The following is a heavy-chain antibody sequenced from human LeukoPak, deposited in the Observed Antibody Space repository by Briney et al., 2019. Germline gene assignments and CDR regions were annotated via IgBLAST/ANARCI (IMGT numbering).Heavy chain of an antibody. Sequence: PGGSLRLSCAASGFTFSSYSMNWVRQAPGKGLEWVSSISSSSSYIYYADSVKGRFTISRDNAKNSLYLQMNSLRAEDTAVYYCARPGGATISSFDIWGQGTMVTVSS. CDR1: GFTFSSYS. V-gene: IGHV3-21*01. CDR2: ISSSSSYI. D-gene: IGHD5-12*01. CDR3: ARPGGATISSFDI. J-gene: IGHJ3*02.